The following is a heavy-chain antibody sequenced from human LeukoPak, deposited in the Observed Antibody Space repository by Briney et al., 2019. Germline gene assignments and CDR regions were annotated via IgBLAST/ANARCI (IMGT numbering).Heavy chain of an antibody. Sequence: PGGSLRLSCAASGFTFSSYWMSWVRQAPVKGLEWVANIKQDGSEKYYVDSVKGRFTLSRDNAKNSLYLQMNSLRAEDTAVYYCASVSSGWSAEYFQHWGQGTLVTVSS. CDR1: GFTFSSYW. J-gene: IGHJ1*01. V-gene: IGHV3-7*01. CDR3: ASVSSGWSAEYFQH. D-gene: IGHD6-19*01. CDR2: IKQDGSEK.